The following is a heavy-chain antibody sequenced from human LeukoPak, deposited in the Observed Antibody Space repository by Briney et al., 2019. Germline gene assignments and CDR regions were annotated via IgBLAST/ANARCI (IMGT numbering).Heavy chain of an antibody. V-gene: IGHV3-30-3*01. CDR3: ARGGWLGKPQRVDY. J-gene: IGHJ4*02. Sequence: GGSLRLSCAASGFTFSSYAMHWVRQAPGKGLEWVAVISYDGSNKYYADSVKGRFTISRDNSKNTLYVQMNSLRAEDTAVYYCARGGWLGKPQRVDYWGQGTLVTVSS. CDR2: ISYDGSNK. CDR1: GFTFSSYA. D-gene: IGHD6-19*01.